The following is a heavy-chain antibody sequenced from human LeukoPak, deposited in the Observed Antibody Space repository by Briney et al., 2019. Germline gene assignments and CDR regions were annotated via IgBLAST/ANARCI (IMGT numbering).Heavy chain of an antibody. CDR1: GGSISNYY. J-gene: IGHJ4*02. D-gene: IGHD2-15*01. V-gene: IGHV4-59*01. CDR3: ARGYCSGGSCPFDY. Sequence: SETLSLTCTVSGGSISNYYWSWIRQPPGKRLEWIGYIYYSGSTTYNPSLKSRVTISVDTSENQFSLRLSSVTAADTAVYYCARGYCSGGSCPFDYWGQGTLVTVSS. CDR2: IYYSGST.